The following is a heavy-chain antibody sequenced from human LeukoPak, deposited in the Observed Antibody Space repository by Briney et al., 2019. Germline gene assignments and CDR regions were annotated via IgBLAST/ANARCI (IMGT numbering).Heavy chain of an antibody. Sequence: SETLSLTCTVSGGSISSSSYYWGWIRQPPGKGLEWIGSIYYSGSTYYSPSLKSRVTISVDTSKNQFSLKLSSVTAADTAVYYCARDSNYYDSSGYSSFDYWGQGTLVTVSS. V-gene: IGHV4-39*07. J-gene: IGHJ4*02. CDR1: GGSISSSSYY. CDR3: ARDSNYYDSSGYSSFDY. CDR2: IYYSGST. D-gene: IGHD3-22*01.